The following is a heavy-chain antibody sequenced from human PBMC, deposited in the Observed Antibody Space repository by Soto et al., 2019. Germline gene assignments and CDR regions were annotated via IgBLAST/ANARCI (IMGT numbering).Heavy chain of an antibody. V-gene: IGHV3-33*01. CDR3: AREHFSGSYYDY. CDR1: GFTFSSYG. J-gene: IGHJ4*02. Sequence: QMQLVESGGGVVQPGRSLRLSCAASGFTFSSYGMHWVRQAPGKGLEWVAVIWYDGSNKYYADSVKGRFTISRDNSKNTLYLQMNSLRAEDTAVYYCAREHFSGSYYDYWGQGTLVTVSS. D-gene: IGHD1-26*01. CDR2: IWYDGSNK.